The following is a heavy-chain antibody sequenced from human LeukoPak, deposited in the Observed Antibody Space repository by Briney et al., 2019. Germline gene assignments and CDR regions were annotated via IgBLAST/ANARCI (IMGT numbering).Heavy chain of an antibody. D-gene: IGHD3-9*01. J-gene: IGHJ4*02. CDR1: GVSITSYK. CDR2: ISTSGRT. CDR3: ATSYDNKIVPYDC. V-gene: IGHV4-4*09. Sequence: SETLSLTCTVSGVSITSYKWSWLRQSPGKGLEWIGFISTSGRTDYNPSLTSRVSMSVDTSKSQVSLRLSSVTAEDTAVYYCATSYDNKIVPYDCWGQGTLVTVSS.